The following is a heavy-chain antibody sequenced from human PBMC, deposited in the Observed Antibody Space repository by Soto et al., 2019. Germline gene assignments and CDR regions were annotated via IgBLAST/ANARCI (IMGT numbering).Heavy chain of an antibody. Sequence: PGESLKISCKGSGYSFTSYWIGWVRQMPGKGLEWMGIIYPGDSDTRYSPSFQGQVTISADKSISTAYLQWSSLKASDTAMYYGARQSEGYGSRTSCYRLGWFDPWAQGTLVSVSS. V-gene: IGHV5-51*01. CDR3: ARQSEGYGSRTSCYRLGWFDP. CDR2: IYPGDSDT. J-gene: IGHJ5*02. CDR1: GYSFTSYW. D-gene: IGHD2-2*01.